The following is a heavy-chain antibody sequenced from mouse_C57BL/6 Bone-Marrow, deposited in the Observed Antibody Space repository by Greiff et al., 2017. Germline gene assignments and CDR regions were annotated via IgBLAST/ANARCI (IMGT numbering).Heavy chain of an antibody. D-gene: IGHD1-1*01. J-gene: IGHJ1*03. CDR2: FHPYNNYT. Sequence: VQLQEPGAELVMPGASVKMSCKASGYTFTTYPIEWMKQNHGKSLEWIGNFHPYNNYTKYNQKFKGKATLTVDKSSSTVYLELSGFTSDDSAVCYCAIYYLDVWGTGTTVTVSS. V-gene: IGHV1-47*01. CDR3: AIYYLDV. CDR1: GYTFTTYP.